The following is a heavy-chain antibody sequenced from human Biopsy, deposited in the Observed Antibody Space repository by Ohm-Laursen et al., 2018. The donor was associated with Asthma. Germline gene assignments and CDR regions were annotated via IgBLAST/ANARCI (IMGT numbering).Heavy chain of an antibody. CDR1: RFTFSSYG. V-gene: IGHV3-30*03. CDR2: ISYDGSNK. D-gene: IGHD3-3*01. CDR3: ASQSSGPDFWSGYYYFDY. J-gene: IGHJ4*02. Sequence: SLRLSCTASRFTFSSYGMHWVRQAPGKGLEWVAVISYDGSNKYYADSVKGRFTISRDNSKNTLYLQMNSLRAEDTAVYYCASQSSGPDFWSGYYYFDYWGQGTLVTVSS.